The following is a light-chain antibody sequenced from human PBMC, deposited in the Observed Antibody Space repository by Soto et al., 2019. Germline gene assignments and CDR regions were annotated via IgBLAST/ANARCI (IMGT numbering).Light chain of an antibody. CDR1: QDISNY. CDR3: QQYDNLPLT. J-gene: IGKJ4*01. Sequence: DIQMTQSPSSLSASVGDRVTITCQASQDISNYLNWYQQKPGKAPKLLIYDASNLETGVPSRFSGSESGPDFTFTISSLQPEDIATYYCQQYDNLPLTFGGGTKVEIK. V-gene: IGKV1-33*01. CDR2: DAS.